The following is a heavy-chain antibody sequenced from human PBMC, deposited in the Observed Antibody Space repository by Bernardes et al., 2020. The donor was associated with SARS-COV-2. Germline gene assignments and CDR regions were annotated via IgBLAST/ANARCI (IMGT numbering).Heavy chain of an antibody. CDR3: ARGLAYYYGSGSYFTPYNWFDP. CDR1: GGSISSGSYY. J-gene: IGHJ5*02. CDR2: IYTSGST. V-gene: IGHV4-61*02. Sequence: SETLSLTCTVSGGSISSGSYYWSWIRQPAGKGLEWIGRIYTSGSTNYNPSLKSRVTISVDTSKNQFSLKLSSVTAADTAVYYCARGLAYYYGSGSYFTPYNWFDPWGQGTLVTVSS. D-gene: IGHD3-10*01.